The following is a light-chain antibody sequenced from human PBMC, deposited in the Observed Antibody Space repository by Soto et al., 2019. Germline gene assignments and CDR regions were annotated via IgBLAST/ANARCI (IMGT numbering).Light chain of an antibody. J-gene: IGLJ3*02. Sequence: QSALTQPASASGSPGQSVTISCTGTIIDVGSFDHVSWYQQHPGKVPKLILFEVSSRPSGVSSRFSGSKSGNTSSLTISGLHVEDEADYCCSSYRNPKVFGGGTKLTVL. CDR3: SSYRNPKV. V-gene: IGLV2-14*01. CDR1: IIDVGSFDH. CDR2: EVS.